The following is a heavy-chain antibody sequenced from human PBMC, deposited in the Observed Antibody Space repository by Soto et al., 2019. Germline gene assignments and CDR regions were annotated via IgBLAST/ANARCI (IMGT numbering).Heavy chain of an antibody. V-gene: IGHV3-53*01. CDR3: ARGYSSSWSAHDY. D-gene: IGHD6-13*01. J-gene: IGHJ4*02. CDR1: GFTVSSTY. Sequence: GGSLRLSCAASGFTVSSTYMSWVRQAPGKGLEWVSLIYSGGGTYYADSVKGRFTISRDNSKNTLYLQMNSLRAEDTAVYSCARGYSSSWSAHDYWGRGTLVTVSS. CDR2: IYSGGGT.